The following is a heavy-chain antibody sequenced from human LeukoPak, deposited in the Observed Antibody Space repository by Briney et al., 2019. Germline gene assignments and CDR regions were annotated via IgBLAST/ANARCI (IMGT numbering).Heavy chain of an antibody. CDR1: GFTFSSYG. CDR2: IWYDGSNK. CDR3: ARATDIVVVPTPYNYGMDV. D-gene: IGHD2-2*01. J-gene: IGHJ6*02. V-gene: IGHV3-33*01. Sequence: GGSLRLSCAASGFTFSSYGMHWVRQAPGKGLEWVAVIWYDGSNKYYADSVKGRFTISRDNSKNTLYLQMNSLRAEDTAVYYCARATDIVVVPTPYNYGMDVWGQGTTVTVSS.